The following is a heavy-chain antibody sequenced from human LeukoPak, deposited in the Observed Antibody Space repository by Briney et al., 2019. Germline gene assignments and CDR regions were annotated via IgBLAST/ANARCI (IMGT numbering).Heavy chain of an antibody. CDR3: ASRDPCSGGTCYALAY. V-gene: IGHV3-23*01. CDR2: IRASGDKT. Sequence: GGSLRLSCEASGFTFSSHAMHWVRQAPGKGLEWISGIRASGDKTSYADFAKGRFTISRDNSKNTVYLQMNSLRAEDTALYYCASRDPCSGGTCYALAYWGQGTVVTASA. J-gene: IGHJ4*02. CDR1: GFTFSSHA. D-gene: IGHD2-15*01.